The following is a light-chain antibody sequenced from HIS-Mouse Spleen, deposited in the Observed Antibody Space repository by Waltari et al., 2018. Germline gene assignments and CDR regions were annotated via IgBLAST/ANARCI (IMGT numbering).Light chain of an antibody. J-gene: IGLJ1*01. CDR3: CSYAGSYTFYV. CDR2: DVS. CDR1: SSAVGGYNY. Sequence: QSALTQPRSVSGSPGQSVTLSCTGTSSAVGGYNYVSWYQQPPGKAPKLMIYDVSKRPSGVPDRFSGSKSGNTASLTISGLQAEDEADYYCCSYAGSYTFYVFGTGTKVTVL. V-gene: IGLV2-11*02.